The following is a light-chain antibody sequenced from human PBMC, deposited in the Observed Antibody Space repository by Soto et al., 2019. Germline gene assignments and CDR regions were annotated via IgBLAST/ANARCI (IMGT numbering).Light chain of an antibody. CDR3: LLCSGTAWV. V-gene: IGLV7-43*01. Sequence: QAVVPLEPSLTVSPGGTLTLTCASSTGAVTSGYYPSWFQQKPGQAPRELIYSTTNNYSWTPSRFSGSLLGGIAALTLSGVQPEDEAEYYCLLCSGTAWVFGGGTKLAVL. CDR1: TGAVTSGYY. CDR2: STT. J-gene: IGLJ3*02.